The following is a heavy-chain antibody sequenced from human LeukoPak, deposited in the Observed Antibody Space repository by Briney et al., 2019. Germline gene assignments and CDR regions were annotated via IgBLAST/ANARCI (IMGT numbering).Heavy chain of an antibody. Sequence: PSETLSLTCAVYGGSFSAYYWSWIRQPPGKGLEWIGEINHGGSTNYNPSLKSRVTISVDTSKNQFSLKLSSVTAADTAVYYCANYPRYYYDSSGYPYYFDYWGQGTLVTVSS. V-gene: IGHV4-34*01. D-gene: IGHD3-22*01. CDR1: GGSFSAYY. J-gene: IGHJ4*02. CDR2: INHGGST. CDR3: ANYPRYYYDSSGYPYYFDY.